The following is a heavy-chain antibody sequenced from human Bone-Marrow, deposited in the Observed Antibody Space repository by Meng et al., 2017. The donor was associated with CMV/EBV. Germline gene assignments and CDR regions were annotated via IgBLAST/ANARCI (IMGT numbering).Heavy chain of an antibody. J-gene: IGHJ3*02. CDR2: ISGSGGST. CDR1: GFTFSSYA. V-gene: IGHV3-23*01. CDR3: ARGGQWLVPEFDI. Sequence: GESLKISCAASGFTFSSYAMSWVRQAPGKGLEWVSAISGSGGSTYYADSVKGRFTISRDNAKNSLYLQMNSLRTEDTAVYYCARGGQWLVPEFDIWGQGTMVTVSS. D-gene: IGHD6-19*01.